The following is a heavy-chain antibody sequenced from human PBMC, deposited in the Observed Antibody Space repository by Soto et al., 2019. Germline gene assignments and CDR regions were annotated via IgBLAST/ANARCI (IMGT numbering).Heavy chain of an antibody. V-gene: IGHV3-21*01. D-gene: IGHD6-6*01. CDR3: ARVPASYSSSGMDV. J-gene: IGHJ6*02. CDR2: ISSSSSYI. Sequence: LRLSCAASGFTFSSYSMNWVRQAPGKGLEWVSSISSSSSYIYYADSVKGRFTISRDNAKNSLYLQMNSLRAEDTAVYYCARVPASYSSSGMDVWGQGTTVTVSS. CDR1: GFTFSSYS.